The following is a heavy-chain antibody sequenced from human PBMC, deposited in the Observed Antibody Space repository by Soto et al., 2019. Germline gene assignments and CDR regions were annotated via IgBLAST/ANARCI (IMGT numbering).Heavy chain of an antibody. CDR1: GGSISSYY. CDR2: IYYSGST. J-gene: IGHJ3*01. D-gene: IGHD2-21*02. V-gene: IGHV4-59*08. Sequence: QVQLQESGPGLVKPSETLSLTCTVSGGSISSYYWSWIRQPPGKGLEWIGYIYYSGSTNYNPSLKSRVTISVDTSKNQFSLKLSSVTAADTAVYYCARPRETLTYDAFDLWGQGTMVTVSS. CDR3: ARPRETLTYDAFDL.